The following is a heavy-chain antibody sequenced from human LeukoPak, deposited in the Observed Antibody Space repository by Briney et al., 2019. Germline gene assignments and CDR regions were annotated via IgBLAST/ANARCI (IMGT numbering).Heavy chain of an antibody. CDR2: ISYDGSNK. CDR3: VRGCSDTCYRFDY. Sequence: PWGSLKLSCAASGFTFSSYAMHWVRQAPGKGLEWVAVISYDGSNKYYADSVKGRFTISRDNSKNTLYLQMNSLRAEDTAVYYCVRGCSDTCYRFDYGGQGTLGTVSS. J-gene: IGHJ4*02. D-gene: IGHD2-15*01. V-gene: IGHV3-30-3*01. CDR1: GFTFSSYA.